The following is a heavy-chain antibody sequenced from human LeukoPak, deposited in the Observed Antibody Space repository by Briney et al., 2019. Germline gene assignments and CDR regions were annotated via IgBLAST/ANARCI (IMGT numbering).Heavy chain of an antibody. CDR3: ARDQLEGGAFDI. V-gene: IGHV4-30-4*01. D-gene: IGHD5-18*01. CDR1: GGSISSGDYY. Sequence: SETLSLTCTVSGGSISSGDYYWSWIRQPPGKGLECIGYIYYSGSTYYNSSLKSRVTISVDTSKNHFSLKLSSVTAADTAVYYCARDQLEGGAFDIWGLGTMVTVSS. J-gene: IGHJ3*02. CDR2: IYYSGST.